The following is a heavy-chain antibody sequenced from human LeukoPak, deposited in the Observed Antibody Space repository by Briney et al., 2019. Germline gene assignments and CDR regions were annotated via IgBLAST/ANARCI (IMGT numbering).Heavy chain of an antibody. CDR2: ISGSGGST. V-gene: IGHV3-23*01. Sequence: GGSLRLSCAASGFTFSSYAMSWVRQAPGKGLEWVSAISGSGGSTYYADSVKGRFTISGDNSKNTLYLQMNSLRAEDTAVYYCAKDPRRFYEGARVGYYFDCWGQGTLVTVSS. CDR1: GFTFSSYA. J-gene: IGHJ4*02. CDR3: AKDPRRFYEGARVGYYFDC. D-gene: IGHD1-26*01.